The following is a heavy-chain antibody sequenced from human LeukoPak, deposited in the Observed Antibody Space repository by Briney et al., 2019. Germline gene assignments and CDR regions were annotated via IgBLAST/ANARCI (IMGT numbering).Heavy chain of an antibody. V-gene: IGHV4-34*01. CDR3: AGPGAGDLDY. Sequence: NSSETLSLTCVVYGGPFGVYYWSWVRQPPGKGLEWIGEINHSGSTNYNPSLKSRVPISVDTSTNHFPLKLSSVTAADTAVYYCAGPGAGDLDYWGQGTLVTVSS. CDR1: GGPFGVYY. D-gene: IGHD3-10*01. CDR2: INHSGST. J-gene: IGHJ4*02.